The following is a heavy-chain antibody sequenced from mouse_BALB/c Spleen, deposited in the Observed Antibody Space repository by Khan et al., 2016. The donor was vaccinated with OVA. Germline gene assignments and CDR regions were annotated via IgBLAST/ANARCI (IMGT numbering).Heavy chain of an antibody. CDR1: RFTISSYG. D-gene: IGHD2-12*01. Sequence: EVHLVESGGGIVQPGGSLKRSCEASRFTISSYGMSSVRQTPDTRLELVATIDSNSGSTDYADSVKRRFTISGDNAKNALYLQMRSLKSEDTARYYCARSAIWGQGTTLTVSS. CDR2: IDSNSGST. CDR3: ARSAI. J-gene: IGHJ2*01. V-gene: IGHV5-6-3*01.